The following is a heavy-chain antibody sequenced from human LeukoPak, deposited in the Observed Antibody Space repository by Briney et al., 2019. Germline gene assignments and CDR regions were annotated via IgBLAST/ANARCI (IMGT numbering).Heavy chain of an antibody. CDR1: AYSISSSYY. CDR3: ARVLGGRLGELSPHYFDY. D-gene: IGHD3-16*02. J-gene: IGHJ4*02. V-gene: IGHV4-38-2*01. CDR2: IHHTGTT. Sequence: PSETLSLTCAVSAYSISSSYYWGWIRQAPGKGLEWIGNIHHTGTTYYNPSLKSRVTISLDASKNQFSLRLPSVTAADTAVYYCARVLGGRLGELSPHYFDYWGQGTLVTVSS.